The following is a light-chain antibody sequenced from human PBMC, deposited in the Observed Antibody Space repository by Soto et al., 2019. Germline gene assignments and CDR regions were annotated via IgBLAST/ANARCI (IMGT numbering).Light chain of an antibody. CDR1: QGIRKD. V-gene: IGKV1-17*01. Sequence: DIQMTQSPSSLSASVGDRVTITCRASQGIRKDLGWYQQKPGKAPKRLIYAASSLQSGVPSRFSGSGAGTEFTLTISSLQPEDFATYSCLQHNSYPWTFGQGTKVEIK. J-gene: IGKJ1*01. CDR2: AAS. CDR3: LQHNSYPWT.